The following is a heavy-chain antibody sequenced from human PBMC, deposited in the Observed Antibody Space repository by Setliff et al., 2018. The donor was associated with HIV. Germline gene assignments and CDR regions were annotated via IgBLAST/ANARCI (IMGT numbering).Heavy chain of an antibody. CDR1: GGSFSGYY. CDR2: IYYSGST. V-gene: IGHV4-59*13. J-gene: IGHJ6*03. CDR3: ARASLDSSGYLYYYYYYMDV. D-gene: IGHD3-22*01. Sequence: LSLTCAVYGGSFSGYYWGWIRQPPGKGLEWIGYIYYSGSTNYNPSLKSRVTISVDTSKNQFSLKLSSVTAADTAVYYCARASLDSSGYLYYYYYYMDVWGKGTTVTVSS.